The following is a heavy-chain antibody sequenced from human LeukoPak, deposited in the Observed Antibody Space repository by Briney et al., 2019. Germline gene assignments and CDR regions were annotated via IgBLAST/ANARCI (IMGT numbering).Heavy chain of an antibody. D-gene: IGHD3-9*01. CDR1: GFTFSSYA. J-gene: IGHJ4*02. CDR2: ISSNGGST. CDR3: ARTVYDILTGYSYYFDY. V-gene: IGHV3-64*01. Sequence: PGGSLRLSCAASGFTFSSYAMHWVRQAPGKGLEYVSAISSNGGSTYYANSLKGRFTISRDNSKNTLYLQMGSLRAEDMAVYYCARTVYDILTGYSYYFDYWGQGTLVTVSS.